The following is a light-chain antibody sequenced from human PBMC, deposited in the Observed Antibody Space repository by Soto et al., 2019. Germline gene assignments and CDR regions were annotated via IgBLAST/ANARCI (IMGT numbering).Light chain of an antibody. CDR2: DVS. CDR1: TSDVGGYDY. V-gene: IGLV2-11*01. J-gene: IGLJ1*01. CDR3: CSYAGDFYV. Sequence: QSALTQPRSVSGSPGQSVAISCTGTTSDVGGYDYVSWHQQHPGKAPELIIFDVSKRPSGVPDRFSGSKSGNTASLTISGLQAEDEADYFCCSYAGDFYVFGSGTKLNVL.